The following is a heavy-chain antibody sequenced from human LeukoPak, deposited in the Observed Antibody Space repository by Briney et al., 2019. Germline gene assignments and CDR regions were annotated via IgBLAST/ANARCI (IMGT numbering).Heavy chain of an antibody. J-gene: IGHJ4*02. CDR1: GYTVTSYG. CDR2: ISAYNGNT. D-gene: IGHD2/OR15-2a*01. Sequence: ASVKVSCKSSGYTVTSYGIIWVRQAPGQGLEWMGWISAYNGNTNYAQKLQGRVTMTTDTSTTTAYMELRSLRSDDTAVYYCARGLRIFPEFDYWGQGTLVTVSS. V-gene: IGHV1-18*01. CDR3: ARGLRIFPEFDY.